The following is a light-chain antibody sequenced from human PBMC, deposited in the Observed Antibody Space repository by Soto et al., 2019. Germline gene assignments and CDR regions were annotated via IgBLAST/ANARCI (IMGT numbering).Light chain of an antibody. V-gene: IGKV1-39*01. CDR2: AAS. CDR1: QGISTY. J-gene: IGKJ1*01. Sequence: DIQMTQSPSSLSASLGDRVTISSRASQGISTYLNWYQQKPGKAPKLLIYAASSLQSGVPSRFSGSESETDFTLTISSLQPEDFANYSCQQSYSTTWTFGQGTKVDIK. CDR3: QQSYSTTWT.